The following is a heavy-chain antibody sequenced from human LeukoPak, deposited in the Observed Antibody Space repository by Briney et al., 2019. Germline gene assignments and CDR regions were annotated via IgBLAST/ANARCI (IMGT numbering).Heavy chain of an antibody. CDR1: GGSIGSGGYY. CDR3: ARIERSSYSLGFDY. V-gene: IGHV4-31*03. D-gene: IGHD6-6*01. J-gene: IGHJ4*02. CDR2: IYYSGTS. Sequence: PSETLSLTCTVSGGSIGSGGYYWSWIRQHPGKGLEWIGHIYYSGTSFYNPSLTSRVTISVDTSKNQFSLKLTSVNDADTAVYYCARIERSSYSLGFDYWGQGTLVTVSS.